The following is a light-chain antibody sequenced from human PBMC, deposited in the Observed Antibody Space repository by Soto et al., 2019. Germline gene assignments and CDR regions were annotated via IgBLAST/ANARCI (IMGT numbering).Light chain of an antibody. V-gene: IGKV3-15*01. Sequence: ETVMTQSPATLSVSPGERATLSCRASQTIANNLAWYQQRPGQAPRLLFYGASTRATGIPARFSGSGSGTEFTLTISSLQSEDFAIYYCQQYNNWPPYTFGQGTKLEIK. CDR1: QTIANN. J-gene: IGKJ2*01. CDR2: GAS. CDR3: QQYNNWPPYT.